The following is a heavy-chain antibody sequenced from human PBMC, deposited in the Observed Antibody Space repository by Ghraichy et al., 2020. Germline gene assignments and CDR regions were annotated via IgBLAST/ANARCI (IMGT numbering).Heavy chain of an antibody. J-gene: IGHJ6*02. CDR3: ARDGYNFPAYYYYYVMDV. Sequence: ASVKVSCKASGYTFTGYYMHWVRQAPGQGLEWMGRINPNSGGTNYAQKFQGRVTMTRDTSISTAYMELSRLRSDDTAVYYCARDGYNFPAYYYYYVMDVWGQGTTVTVSS. CDR1: GYTFTGYY. D-gene: IGHD5-24*01. CDR2: INPNSGGT. V-gene: IGHV1-2*06.